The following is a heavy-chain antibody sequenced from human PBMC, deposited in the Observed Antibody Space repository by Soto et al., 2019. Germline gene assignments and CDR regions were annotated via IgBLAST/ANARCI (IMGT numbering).Heavy chain of an antibody. Sequence: PGGSLRLSCAASGFTFSSYWMHWVRQAPGKGLVWVSRINSDGSSTSYADSVKGRFTISRDNAKNTLYLQMNSLRAEDTAVYYCARVADLGYCSSTSCYNYMAVWGKGTTVTVSS. V-gene: IGHV3-74*01. CDR3: ARVADLGYCSSTSCYNYMAV. J-gene: IGHJ6*03. CDR1: GFTFSSYW. CDR2: INSDGSST. D-gene: IGHD2-2*02.